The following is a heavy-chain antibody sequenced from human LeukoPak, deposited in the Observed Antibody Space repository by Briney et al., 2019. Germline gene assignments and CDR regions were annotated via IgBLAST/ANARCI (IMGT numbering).Heavy chain of an antibody. CDR3: AKHSGGSCYSSFDY. J-gene: IGHJ4*02. CDR2: ISGSGGST. Sequence: PGGSLRLSCAASGFTFSSYAMSWFPQAPGKGLEGVSAISGSGGSTYYADSVKGRFTISRDNSKNTLYLQMNSLRAEDTAVYYCAKHSGGSCYSSFDYWGQGTLVTVSS. CDR1: GFTFSSYA. D-gene: IGHD2-15*01. V-gene: IGHV3-23*01.